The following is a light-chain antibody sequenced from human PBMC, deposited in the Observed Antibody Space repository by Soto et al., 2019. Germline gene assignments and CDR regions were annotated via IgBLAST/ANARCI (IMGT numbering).Light chain of an antibody. Sequence: QSVLTQPPSVSGAPGQRVTISCTGSSSNIGAGYDVHWYQQFPGTAPKLLICGNSNRPSGVPDRFSGSKSGTSASLAITGLQAEDEADYYYQSYDSSLSGVFGSGTKLTVL. J-gene: IGLJ1*01. V-gene: IGLV1-40*01. CDR2: GNS. CDR1: SSNIGAGYD. CDR3: QSYDSSLSGV.